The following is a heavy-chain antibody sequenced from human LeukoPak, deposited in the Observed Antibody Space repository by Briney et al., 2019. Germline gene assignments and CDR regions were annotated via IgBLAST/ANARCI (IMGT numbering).Heavy chain of an antibody. V-gene: IGHV4-4*09. CDR2: IYTSGST. J-gene: IGHJ3*02. Sequence: SETLSLTCTVSGGSISSYYWSWIRQPPGKGLEWIGYIYTSGSTNYNPSLKSRVTISVDTSKNQFSLKLSSVTAADTAVYYCARHPRKYYYDSSGYSHKGGAFDIWGKGQWSPSLQ. CDR1: GGSISSYY. D-gene: IGHD3-22*01. CDR3: ARHPRKYYYDSSGYSHKGGAFDI.